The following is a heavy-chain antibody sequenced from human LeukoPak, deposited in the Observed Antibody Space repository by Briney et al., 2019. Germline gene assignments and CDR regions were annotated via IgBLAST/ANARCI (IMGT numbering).Heavy chain of an antibody. CDR1: GIIFSNYW. CDR2: INRDGSST. D-gene: IGHD5-12*01. V-gene: IGHV3-74*01. J-gene: IGHJ4*02. Sequence: GGSLRLSCAASGIIFSNYWMHWVRQAPGKGLVWVSRINRDGSSTSYADSVKGRFTISRDNAKNTLYLQMNSLRAEDTAVYYCARDQGFSGCVDYWGQGTLVTVSS. CDR3: ARDQGFSGCVDY.